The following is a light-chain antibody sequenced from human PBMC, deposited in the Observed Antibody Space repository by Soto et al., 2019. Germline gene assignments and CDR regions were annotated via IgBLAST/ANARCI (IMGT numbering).Light chain of an antibody. CDR1: ESVTSN. J-gene: IGKJ2*01. CDR3: QQYNKSPHT. Sequence: EIVMTQSPATLSVSPGERATLSCRASESVTSNLAWYQQKPSQAPSLLIYDASTRATAIPARFSGSGSATEFTLTISSLQSEDSAVYHCQQYNKSPHTFGQGTKPEIK. V-gene: IGKV3-15*01. CDR2: DAS.